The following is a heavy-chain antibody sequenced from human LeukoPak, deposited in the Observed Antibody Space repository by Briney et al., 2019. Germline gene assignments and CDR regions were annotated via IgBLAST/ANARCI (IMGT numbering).Heavy chain of an antibody. D-gene: IGHD3-22*01. CDR1: GGTFSSYA. CDR2: IIPFFGTA. Sequence: GSSVKVSCKASGGTFSSYAISWVRQAPGQGLEWMGGIIPFFGTANYAQKFQGRVTITTDESTSTAYMELSSLRSEDTAVYYCARYRPTYYYDSSGYSGSGPYLDYWGQGTLVTVSS. V-gene: IGHV1-69*05. J-gene: IGHJ4*02. CDR3: ARYRPTYYYDSSGYSGSGPYLDY.